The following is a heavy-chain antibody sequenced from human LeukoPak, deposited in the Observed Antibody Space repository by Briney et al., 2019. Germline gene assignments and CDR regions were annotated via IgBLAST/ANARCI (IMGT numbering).Heavy chain of an antibody. Sequence: GEALKISFKGSGYGFTSYWIAWVRQMPGKGVGWMGIIYPGDSDTRYSPSFQGQVTISADKSISTAYLQWSSLKASDTAMYYCARLSRAVLTYGMDVWGKGTTVTVSS. J-gene: IGHJ6*04. CDR3: ARLSRAVLTYGMDV. CDR2: IYPGDSDT. CDR1: GYGFTSYW. D-gene: IGHD6-19*01. V-gene: IGHV5-51*01.